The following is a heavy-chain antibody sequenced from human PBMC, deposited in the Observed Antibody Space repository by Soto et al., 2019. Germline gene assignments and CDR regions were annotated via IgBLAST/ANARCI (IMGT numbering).Heavy chain of an antibody. Sequence: PGGSLRLSCAASGFTFSSYEMNWVRQAPGKGLEWVSYISSSGSTIYYADSVKGRFTISRDNAKNSLYLQMNSLRAEDTAVYYCARDLGYCTNGVCSLDYWGQGTLVTVSS. CDR2: ISSSGSTI. V-gene: IGHV3-48*03. D-gene: IGHD2-8*01. CDR3: ARDLGYCTNGVCSLDY. CDR1: GFTFSSYE. J-gene: IGHJ4*02.